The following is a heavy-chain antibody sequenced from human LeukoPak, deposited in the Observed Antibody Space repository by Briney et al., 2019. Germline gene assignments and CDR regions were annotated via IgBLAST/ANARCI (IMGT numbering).Heavy chain of an antibody. J-gene: IGHJ4*02. D-gene: IGHD3-22*01. CDR3: ARDRGYYDTN. V-gene: IGHV3-30*04. Sequence: PGGSLRLSCAASGFILSDYNMHWVRQAPGKGLEWVAVISYDGSNKYYADSVKGRFTISRDNSKNSLYLQMNSLRAEDTALYYCARDRGYYDTNWGQGTLVTVSS. CDR2: ISYDGSNK. CDR1: GFILSDYN.